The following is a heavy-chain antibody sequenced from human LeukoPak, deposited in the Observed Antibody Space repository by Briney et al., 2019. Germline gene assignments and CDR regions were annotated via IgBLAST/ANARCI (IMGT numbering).Heavy chain of an antibody. CDR1: GYTFTSYY. J-gene: IGHJ4*02. Sequence: ASVKVSCKASGYTFTSYYIHWVRQAPGQGLEWMGIINPSGGSTSYAQKFQGRVTMTRDTSTSTVYMELSSLRSEDTAVYYCAGEGIAVAGAFDYWGQGTLVTVSS. CDR2: INPSGGST. D-gene: IGHD6-19*01. V-gene: IGHV1-46*01. CDR3: AGEGIAVAGAFDY.